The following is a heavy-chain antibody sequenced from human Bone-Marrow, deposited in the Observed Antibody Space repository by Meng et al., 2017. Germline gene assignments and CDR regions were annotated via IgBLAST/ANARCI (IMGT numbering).Heavy chain of an antibody. CDR2: ISGSGGST. V-gene: IGHV3-23*01. CDR1: GFTFSSYA. Sequence: GESLKISCAASGFTFSSYAMSWVRQAPGKGLEWVSAISGSGGSTYYADSVKGRFTISRDNSKNTLYLQMNSLRAEDTAVYYCAKGDSGYDAIDYWGQGTLVTVSS. D-gene: IGHD5-12*01. J-gene: IGHJ4*02. CDR3: AKGDSGYDAIDY.